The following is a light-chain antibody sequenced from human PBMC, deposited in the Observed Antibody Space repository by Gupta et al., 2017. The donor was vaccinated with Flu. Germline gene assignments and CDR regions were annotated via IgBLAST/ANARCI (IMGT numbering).Light chain of an antibody. Sequence: NFMLTLPHSVSQSPGQTVIISCIRSSGSIGSNYVQWYQQRPGRAPNNVIYENSQRPSGVPDRFSGSIDSSSNAAPLTMAGLKAEDDDDYYWQSYNGDDRVFGGGTKLTVL. CDR3: QSYNGDDRV. V-gene: IGLV6-57*03. J-gene: IGLJ2*01. CDR2: ENS. CDR1: SGSIGSNY.